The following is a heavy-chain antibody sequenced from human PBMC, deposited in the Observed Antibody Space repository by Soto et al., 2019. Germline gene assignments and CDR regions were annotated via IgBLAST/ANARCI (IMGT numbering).Heavy chain of an antibody. CDR1: GYTFTSYG. J-gene: IGHJ4*02. V-gene: IGHV1-18*01. Sequence: QVHLVQSGAEVKKPGASVKVSCKASGYTFTSYGITWVRQAPGQGLEWMGWISAHNGNTDYAQKLQGRVIVTRDTSTSRAYMELRSLRSDDTAVDYCARGRYGDYWGQGALVTVSS. CDR3: ARGRYGDY. CDR2: ISAHNGNT. D-gene: IGHD1-1*01.